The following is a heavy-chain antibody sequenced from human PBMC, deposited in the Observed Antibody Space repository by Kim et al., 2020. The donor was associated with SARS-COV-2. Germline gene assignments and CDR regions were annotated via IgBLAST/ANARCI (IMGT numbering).Heavy chain of an antibody. Sequence: SVKVSCKASGGTFSSYVINWVRQAPGQGLEWMGGIIPFFGTTNYAEKFQGRVTITADESTTISYMELSSLRSEDTAVYYCARALVPSNYYDSSVLRKHSFDYWGQGTLVTVSS. CDR2: IIPFFGTT. D-gene: IGHD3-22*01. J-gene: IGHJ4*02. CDR1: GGTFSSYV. V-gene: IGHV1-69*13. CDR3: ARALVPSNYYDSSVLRKHSFDY.